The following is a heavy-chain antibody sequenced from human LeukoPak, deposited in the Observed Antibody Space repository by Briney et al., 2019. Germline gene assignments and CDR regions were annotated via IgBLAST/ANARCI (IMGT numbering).Heavy chain of an antibody. Sequence: GGSLRLSCVASGFTFDDYAMSWVRQAPGKGLEWVSAISGSGGSTYCADSVKGRFTISRDNSKNTLYLQMNSLRAEDTAVYYCAALPHLYWYFDLWGRGTLVTVTS. V-gene: IGHV3-23*01. CDR2: ISGSGGST. CDR1: GFTFDDYA. CDR3: AALPHLYWYFDL. J-gene: IGHJ2*01.